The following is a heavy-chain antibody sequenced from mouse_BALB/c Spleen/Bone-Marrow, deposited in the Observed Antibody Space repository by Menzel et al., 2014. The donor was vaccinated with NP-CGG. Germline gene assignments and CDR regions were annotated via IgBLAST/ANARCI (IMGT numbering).Heavy chain of an antibody. CDR2: IDPANGNT. Sequence: EVQLQQSGAELEKPGASVKLSCTASGFNIKDTYIHWVKQRPEQGLEWIGRIDPANGNTKYDPKFQGKATITADTSSNTAYLQLSRLTSEDTAVYYCAEIATAAYYVMDYWGQGTSVTVSS. CDR3: AEIATAAYYVMDY. J-gene: IGHJ4*01. D-gene: IGHD1-2*01. V-gene: IGHV14-3*02. CDR1: GFNIKDTY.